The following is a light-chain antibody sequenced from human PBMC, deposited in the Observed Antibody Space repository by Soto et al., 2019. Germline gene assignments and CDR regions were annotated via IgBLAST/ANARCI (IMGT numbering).Light chain of an antibody. CDR2: WAS. CDR3: QQFYTTPYT. CDR1: HNLIYSSNNKTY. V-gene: IGKV4-1*01. J-gene: IGKJ2*01. Sequence: DIVMTQSPDSLAVSLGERATINCKSSHNLIYSSNNKTYLAWYQQRPVQPPELLIYWASTREYGVPARFSGSCSKTDFTRTLSSLQPEDVAVYYCQQFYTTPYTFGQGTKLEIK.